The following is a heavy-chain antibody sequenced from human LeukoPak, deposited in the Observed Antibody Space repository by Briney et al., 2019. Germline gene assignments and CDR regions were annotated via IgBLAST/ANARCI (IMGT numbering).Heavy chain of an antibody. CDR1: DFTFSTYG. J-gene: IGHJ6*03. CDR2: IRYDGSNK. Sequence: PGGSLRLSCAASDFTFSTYGMHWVRQVSGKGLEWVAFIRYDGSNKYYADSVKGRFTISRDNAKNSPYLQMNSLRAEDTAVYYCARDAPYYYYMDVWGKGTTVTVSS. V-gene: IGHV3-30*02. CDR3: ARDAPYYYYMDV.